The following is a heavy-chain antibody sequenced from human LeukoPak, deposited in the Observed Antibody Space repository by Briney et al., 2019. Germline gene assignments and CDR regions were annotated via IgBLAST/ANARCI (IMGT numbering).Heavy chain of an antibody. CDR1: GFTFSSCS. J-gene: IGHJ4*02. D-gene: IGHD5-12*01. CDR2: ISSSSSYI. Sequence: PGGSLRLSCAASGFTFSSCSMNWVRQAPGKGLEWVSSISSSSSYIYYADSVKGRFTISRDNAKNSLYLQMNSLRAEDTAVYYCARDSGYGLALDYWGQGTLVTVSS. CDR3: ARDSGYGLALDY. V-gene: IGHV3-21*01.